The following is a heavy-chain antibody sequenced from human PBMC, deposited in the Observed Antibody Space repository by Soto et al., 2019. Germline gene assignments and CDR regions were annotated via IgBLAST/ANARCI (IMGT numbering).Heavy chain of an antibody. J-gene: IGHJ4*02. CDR2: ISGGGSST. Sequence: EVPLLESGGGLVQPGGSLRLSCAASGFTFSSYAMSWVRQAPGKGLEWVSAISGGGSSTYYADSVKGRFTISRDNSKNTLFLQMNSLRAEDTAVYYCAQDARYFDYWGQGTLVTVSS. CDR3: AQDARYFDY. CDR1: GFTFSSYA. V-gene: IGHV3-23*01.